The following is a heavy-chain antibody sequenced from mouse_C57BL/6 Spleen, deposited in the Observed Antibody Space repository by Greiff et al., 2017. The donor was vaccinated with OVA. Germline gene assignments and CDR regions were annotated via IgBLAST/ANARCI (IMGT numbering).Heavy chain of an antibody. V-gene: IGHV1-50*01. J-gene: IGHJ3*01. CDR2: IDPSDSYT. Sequence: VQLQQPGAELVKPGASVKLSCKASGYTFTSYWMQWVKQRPGQGLEWIGEIDPSDSYTNYNQKFKGKATLTVDTSSSTAYMQLSSLTSEDSAVYYCARGRGGFAYWGQGTLVTVSA. CDR1: GYTFTSYW. CDR3: ARGRGGFAY.